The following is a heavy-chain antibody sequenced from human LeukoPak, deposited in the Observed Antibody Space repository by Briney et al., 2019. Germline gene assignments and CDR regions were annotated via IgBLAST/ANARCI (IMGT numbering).Heavy chain of an antibody. CDR3: AREGTAGTNLNWFDP. CDR1: GGSISSIIYY. D-gene: IGHD1-1*01. Sequence: SETLSLTCTVSGGSISSIIYYWGWIRQPPGKGLEWIGTIYYSGSTYYNLSLKSRVTISVDTSRNQFSLKLSSVTAADTAVYYCAREGTAGTNLNWFDPWGQGTLVTVSS. CDR2: IYYSGST. V-gene: IGHV4-39*02. J-gene: IGHJ5*02.